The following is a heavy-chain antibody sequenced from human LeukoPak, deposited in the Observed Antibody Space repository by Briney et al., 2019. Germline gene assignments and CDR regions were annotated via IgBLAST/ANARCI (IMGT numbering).Heavy chain of an antibody. J-gene: IGHJ4*02. V-gene: IGHV1-18*01. CDR2: ISAYNGNT. CDR1: GYTFTSYG. Sequence: EASVKVSCKASGYTFTSYGISWVRQAPGQGLEWMGWISAYNGNTNYAQKLQGRVTMTTDTSTSTAYTELRSLRSDDTAVYYCARDWEYSSSGGLCFDYWGQGTLVTVSS. D-gene: IGHD6-13*01. CDR3: ARDWEYSSSGGLCFDY.